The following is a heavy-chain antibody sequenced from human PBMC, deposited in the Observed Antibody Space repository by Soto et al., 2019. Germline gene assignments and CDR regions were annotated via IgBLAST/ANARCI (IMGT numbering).Heavy chain of an antibody. CDR1: GFTVSNNY. J-gene: IGHJ4*02. D-gene: IGHD3-10*01. Sequence: EVQLVESGGGLIQPGGSLRLSCAVSGFTVSNNYMSWVRQAPGKGLEGVSVIYSGGYTAYGDSVKGRFTISRDNSKNTIYLKKKALRAAGPAVYYWAPRPGGGGYWGQGTLVTVSS. CDR2: IYSGGYT. CDR3: APRPGGGGY. V-gene: IGHV3-53*01.